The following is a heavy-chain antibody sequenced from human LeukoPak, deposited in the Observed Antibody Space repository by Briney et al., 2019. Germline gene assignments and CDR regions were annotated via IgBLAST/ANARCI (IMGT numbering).Heavy chain of an antibody. CDR1: GFIFRSYA. CDR2: FNVTGDIP. CDR3: ARPHSSITMVWGVLGN. V-gene: IGHV3-23*01. J-gene: IGHJ4*02. Sequence: GGSLRLSCAASGFIFRSYAMSWVRRAPGKGLEWVAGFNVTGDIPYYADSVRGRFTISRDTSEDTLYLQMNRLRAEDTAIYYCARPHSSITMVWGVLGNWGQGTLVTVSS. D-gene: IGHD3-10*01.